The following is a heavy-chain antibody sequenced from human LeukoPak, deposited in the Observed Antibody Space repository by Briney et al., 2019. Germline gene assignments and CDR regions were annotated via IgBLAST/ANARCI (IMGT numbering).Heavy chain of an antibody. CDR2: ITTSDGNT. CDR1: GFTFSSYT. Sequence: PGGSLRLSCAASGFTFSSYTMSWVRQAPGKGLEWVSTITTSDGNTYYADSVKGRFTVSRDNSKNTLYLQMNSLRAEDTAVYYCARDRLTGRVVTLDYWGQGTLVTVSS. J-gene: IGHJ4*02. V-gene: IGHV3-23*01. CDR3: ARDRLTGRVVTLDY. D-gene: IGHD3-22*01.